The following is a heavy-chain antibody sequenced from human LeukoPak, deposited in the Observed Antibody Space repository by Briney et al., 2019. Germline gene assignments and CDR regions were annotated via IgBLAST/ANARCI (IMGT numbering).Heavy chain of an antibody. CDR1: GFTVSSNY. D-gene: IGHD6-19*01. Sequence: PGGSLRLSCAASGFTVSSNYMSWVRQAPGKGLEWVSAISGSGGSTYYADSVKGRFTISRDNSKNTLYLQMNSLRAEDTAVYYCAREGVIAVAGRGYYFDYWGQGTLVTVSS. V-gene: IGHV3-53*01. CDR2: ISGSGGST. CDR3: AREGVIAVAGRGYYFDY. J-gene: IGHJ4*02.